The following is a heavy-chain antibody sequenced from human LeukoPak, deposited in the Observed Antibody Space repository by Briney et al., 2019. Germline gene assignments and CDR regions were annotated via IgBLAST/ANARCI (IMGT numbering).Heavy chain of an antibody. Sequence: PSETLSLTCTVSGGSISSGDYYWSWIRQPPGKGLEWIGYIYYSGSTYYNPSLKSRVTISVDTSKNQFSLQLSSVTAADTAVYYCAREEAGIVVVPAARGHAFDIWGRGTMVTVSS. CDR3: AREEAGIVVVPAARGHAFDI. V-gene: IGHV4-30-4*08. J-gene: IGHJ3*02. D-gene: IGHD2-2*01. CDR2: IYYSGST. CDR1: GGSISSGDYY.